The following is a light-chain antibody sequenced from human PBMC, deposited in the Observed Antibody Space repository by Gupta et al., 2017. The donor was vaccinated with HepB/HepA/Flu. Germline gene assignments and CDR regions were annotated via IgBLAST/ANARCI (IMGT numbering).Light chain of an antibody. CDR1: SSNIGSNY. CDR2: GNY. Sequence: QSVLTQTTSASGTPGQRVTSSCSGSSSNIGSNYVYWYHQLPGTAPKLLIYGNYQRHSGVPDRFAGSKSGTAASRAISGLRSEDEADYYCATWDDSLSGPVFCGGTKLTVL. J-gene: IGLJ3*02. V-gene: IGLV1-47*01. CDR3: ATWDDSLSGPV.